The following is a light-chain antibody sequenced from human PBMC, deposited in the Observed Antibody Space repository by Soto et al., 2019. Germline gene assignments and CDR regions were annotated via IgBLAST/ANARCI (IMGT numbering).Light chain of an antibody. J-gene: IGKJ1*01. Sequence: EIVLTQSPGTLSLSPGERATLSCRASQSVSSSSLAWYQQKPDPAPRLLMYGASNRATGIPDRFSGSGSGTDFTLTISKLEHEDFAVYYWQQYGSSPRTFGQGTKVEIK. CDR1: QSVSSSS. CDR3: QQYGSSPRT. V-gene: IGKV3-20*01. CDR2: GAS.